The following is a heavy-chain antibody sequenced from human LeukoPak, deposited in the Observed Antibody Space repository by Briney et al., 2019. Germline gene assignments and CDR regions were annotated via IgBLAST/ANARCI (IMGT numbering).Heavy chain of an antibody. D-gene: IGHD2-15*01. CDR1: GFTFSSYG. J-gene: IGHJ5*02. V-gene: IGHV3-30*03. CDR2: ISYDGSNK. CDR3: ARMYCSGARCYDLFDP. Sequence: GGSLRLSCAASGFTFSSYGMSWVRQAPGKGLEWVAVISYDGSNKYYADSVKGRFTISRDNSKNTLYLQMNSLRAEDTAVYYCARMYCSGARCYDLFDPWGQGTLVTVSS.